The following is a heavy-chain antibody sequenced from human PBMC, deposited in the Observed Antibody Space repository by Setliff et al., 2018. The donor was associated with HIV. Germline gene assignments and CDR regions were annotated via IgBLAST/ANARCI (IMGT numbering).Heavy chain of an antibody. J-gene: IGHJ4*02. Sequence: GGSLRLSCAASGFTFSSYAMSWVRQAPGKGLEWVSAISSSGGSTYYADSVKGRFTISRDNSENTLYLQMNSLRAEDTAVYYCAKDSEPYYYDSSGPYRNWGQGTLVTVS. CDR1: GFTFSSYA. D-gene: IGHD3-22*01. V-gene: IGHV3-23*01. CDR2: ISSSGGST. CDR3: AKDSEPYYYDSSGPYRN.